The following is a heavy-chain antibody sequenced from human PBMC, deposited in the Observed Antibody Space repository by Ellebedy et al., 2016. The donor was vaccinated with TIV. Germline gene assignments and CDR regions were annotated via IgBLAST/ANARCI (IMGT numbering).Heavy chain of an antibody. CDR2: IYYSGNT. CDR3: ARHLYPNLSDRGALDY. Sequence: MPSETLSLTCTVSGGSISSSSYYWGWIRQPPGKGLEWIGTIYYSGNTNYNPSLNSRVTISVDTSKNQFSLKLSSVTAADTAVYFCARHLYPNLSDRGALDYWGQGTLVTVSS. V-gene: IGHV4-39*01. CDR1: GGSISSSSYY. D-gene: IGHD3-16*02. J-gene: IGHJ4*02.